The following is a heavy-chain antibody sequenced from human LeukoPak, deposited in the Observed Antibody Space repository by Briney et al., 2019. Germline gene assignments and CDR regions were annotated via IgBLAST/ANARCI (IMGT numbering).Heavy chain of an antibody. Sequence: GASVKVSCKASGYTFTNYAVHWVRQAPGQRLEWMGWINAGYGNTRYSQEFQARVTFTRDTSASTAYLELSSLRSEDTAVYYCAAEGQWSLVHYFNSWGQGTLVTVSS. CDR3: AAEGQWSLVHYFNS. D-gene: IGHD2-15*01. J-gene: IGHJ4*02. CDR2: INAGYGNT. CDR1: GYTFTNYA. V-gene: IGHV1-3*03.